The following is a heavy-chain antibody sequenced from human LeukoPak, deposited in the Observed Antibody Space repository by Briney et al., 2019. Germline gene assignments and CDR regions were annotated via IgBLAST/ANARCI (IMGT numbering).Heavy chain of an antibody. J-gene: IGHJ3*02. CDR3: ARDWGHDAFDI. Sequence: SETLSLTCTVSGGSISSSSYYWGWIRQPPGKGLEWIGSIYYSGSTYYNPSLKSRVTISLDTSKNQFSLRLSSVTAADTAVYFCARDWGHDAFDIWGQGTMVTVSS. V-gene: IGHV4-39*07. CDR1: GGSISSSSYY. D-gene: IGHD3-16*01. CDR2: IYYSGST.